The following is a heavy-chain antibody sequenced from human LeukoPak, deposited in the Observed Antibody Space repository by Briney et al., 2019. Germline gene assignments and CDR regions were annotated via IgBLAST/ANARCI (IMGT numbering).Heavy chain of an antibody. Sequence: SETLSLTCTVSGGSISSSSYYWGWIRQPPGKGLEWIGSIYYSGSTYYNPSLKSRVTISVDTSKNQFSLKLSSVTAADTAVYYCASLSRSGSYPDDWGQGTLVTVSS. J-gene: IGHJ4*02. CDR1: GGSISSSSYY. CDR2: IYYSGST. D-gene: IGHD1-26*01. V-gene: IGHV4-39*07. CDR3: ASLSRSGSYPDD.